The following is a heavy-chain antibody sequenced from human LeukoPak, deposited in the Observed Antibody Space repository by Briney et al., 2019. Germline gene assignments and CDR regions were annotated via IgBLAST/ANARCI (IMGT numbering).Heavy chain of an antibody. CDR1: YTFTXXD. V-gene: IGHV1-8*01. Sequence: YTFTXXDXXWXRXXXXQXXXXXXWMXXXSCYTGYAHKFQGSLTITRNTSISTAYMELSSLRSEDTAVYYCARATRRTGYSSSSAMYYFDYWGQGTLVTVSS. D-gene: IGHD6-13*01. CDR2: MXXXSCYT. CDR3: ARATRRTGYSSSSAMYYFDY. J-gene: IGHJ4*02.